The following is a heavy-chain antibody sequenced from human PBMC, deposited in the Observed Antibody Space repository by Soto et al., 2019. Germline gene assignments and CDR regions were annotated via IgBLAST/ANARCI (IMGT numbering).Heavy chain of an antibody. V-gene: IGHV1-58*02. D-gene: IGHD3-22*01. CDR1: GYTFTRSG. Sequence: LVKVSCKASGYTFTRSGISWVRQARGQRLEWIGWIVVGSGNTNYAQKFQERVTITRDMSTSTAYMELSSLRSEDTAVYYCAAAYYDSSGYDYWGQGTLVTVSS. CDR3: AAAYYDSSGYDY. CDR2: IVVGSGNT. J-gene: IGHJ4*02.